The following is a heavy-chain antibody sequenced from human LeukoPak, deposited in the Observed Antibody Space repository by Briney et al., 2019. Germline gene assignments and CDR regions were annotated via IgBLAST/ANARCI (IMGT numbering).Heavy chain of an antibody. D-gene: IGHD3-22*01. V-gene: IGHV4-39*07. CDR3: ARGGAYDSSGSFDY. CDR1: GGSISSSSYY. J-gene: IGHJ4*02. CDR2: IYYSGST. Sequence: SETLSLTCTVSGGSISSSSYYWGWIRQPPGKGLEWIGSIYYSGSTYYNPSLKSRVTISVDTSKNQFSLKLSSVTAADTAVYWCARGGAYDSSGSFDYWGQGTLVTVSS.